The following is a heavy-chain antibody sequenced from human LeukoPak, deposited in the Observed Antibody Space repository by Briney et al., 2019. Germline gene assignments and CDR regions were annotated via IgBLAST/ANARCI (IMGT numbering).Heavy chain of an antibody. J-gene: IGHJ3*02. CDR2: ISYDGSNK. CDR3: ARRIAAAGSVTGVDAFDI. V-gene: IGHV3-30-3*01. Sequence: GRTLRLSCAASGFTFSSYAMHWVRQAPGKGLEWVAVISYDGSNKYYADSVKGRFTISRDNSKNTLYLQMNSLRAEDTAVYYCARRIAAAGSVTGVDAFDIWGQGTMVTVSS. CDR1: GFTFSSYA. D-gene: IGHD6-13*01.